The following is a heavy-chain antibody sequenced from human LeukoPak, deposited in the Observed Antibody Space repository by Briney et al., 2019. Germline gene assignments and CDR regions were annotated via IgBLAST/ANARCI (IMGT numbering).Heavy chain of an antibody. CDR3: ARGIMITFGGVIPDPDY. V-gene: IGHV3-21*01. J-gene: IGHJ4*02. CDR1: GFTFSSYS. CDR2: TSSSSSYI. D-gene: IGHD3-16*02. Sequence: PGGSLRLSCAASGFTFSSYSMNWVRQAPGKGLEWVSSTSSSSSYIYYADSVNGRFTISRDNAKNSLYLQMNSLRAEDTAVYYCARGIMITFGGVIPDPDYWGQGTLVTVSS.